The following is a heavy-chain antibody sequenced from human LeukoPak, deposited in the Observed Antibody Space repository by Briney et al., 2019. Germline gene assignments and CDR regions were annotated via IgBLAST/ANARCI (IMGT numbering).Heavy chain of an antibody. Sequence: GGSLRLSCTASGFTFGDYAMSWVRQAPGKGLEWVGFIRSKAYGGTTEYAASVKGRFTISRDDSKSIAYLQMNSLKTEDTAVYYCTRETFSGSYEGSWDYWGQGTLVTVSS. J-gene: IGHJ4*02. CDR1: GFTFGDYA. CDR2: IRSKAYGGTT. V-gene: IGHV3-49*04. CDR3: TRETFSGSYEGSWDY. D-gene: IGHD1-26*01.